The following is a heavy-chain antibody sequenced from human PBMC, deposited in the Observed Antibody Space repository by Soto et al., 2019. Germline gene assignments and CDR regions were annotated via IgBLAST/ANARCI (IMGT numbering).Heavy chain of an antibody. D-gene: IGHD6-19*01. CDR2: IKSKTDGGTT. Sequence: GGSLRLSCAASGFTFSNAWMNWVRQAPGKGLDWVGRIKSKTDGGTTDYAAPVKGRFTISRDDSKNTLYLQMNSLKTEDTAVYYCTTAPGYSSGWYFDAFDIWGQGTMVTVSS. CDR3: TTAPGYSSGWYFDAFDI. CDR1: GFTFSNAW. J-gene: IGHJ3*02. V-gene: IGHV3-15*07.